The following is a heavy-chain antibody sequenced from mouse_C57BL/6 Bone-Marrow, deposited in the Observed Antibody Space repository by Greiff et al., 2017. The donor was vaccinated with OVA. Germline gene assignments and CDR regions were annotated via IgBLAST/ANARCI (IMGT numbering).Heavy chain of an antibody. Sequence: EVQVVESGGGLVKPGGSLKLSCAASGFTLSSYSMSWVRQTPEKRMEWVATNRDGGSYTYYPDNVKGRVTISRDNAKNILYLQMSHLKSEDTAMYYCARTELVMYYWGQGTSVTVSS. CDR1: GFTLSSYS. J-gene: IGHJ4*01. CDR3: ARTELVMYY. D-gene: IGHD4-1*01. V-gene: IGHV5-4*01. CDR2: NRDGGSYT.